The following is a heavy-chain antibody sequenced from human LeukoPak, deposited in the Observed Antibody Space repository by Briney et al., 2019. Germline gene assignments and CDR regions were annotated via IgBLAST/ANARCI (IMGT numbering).Heavy chain of an antibody. Sequence: GGPLRLSCAASGFTFSIYAMHWVRQAPGKGLEWVAVISYDGSNKYYADSVKGRFTISRDNSKNTLYLQMNSLRAEDTAVYYCARDLYTSELLWFGELDPHYGMDVWGQGTTVTVSS. V-gene: IGHV3-30-3*01. CDR2: ISYDGSNK. CDR1: GFTFSIYA. D-gene: IGHD3-10*01. CDR3: ARDLYTSELLWFGELDPHYGMDV. J-gene: IGHJ6*02.